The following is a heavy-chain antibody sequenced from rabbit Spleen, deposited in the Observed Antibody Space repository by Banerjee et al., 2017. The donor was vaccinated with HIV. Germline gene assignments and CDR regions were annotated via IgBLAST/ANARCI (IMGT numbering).Heavy chain of an antibody. CDR2: IDPVFGIT. D-gene: IGHD4-1*01. J-gene: IGHJ4*01. Sequence: QEQLKESGGGLVQPGGSLKLSCKASGFTLSSYYMNWVRQAPGKGLEWIGYIDPVFGITYYANWVNGRFTISKTSSTTVPLQMTSLTAADTATYFCARDLAGVVGWNLNLWGPGTLVTVS. CDR1: GFTLSSYYM. V-gene: IGHV1S45*01. CDR3: ARDLAGVVGWNLNL.